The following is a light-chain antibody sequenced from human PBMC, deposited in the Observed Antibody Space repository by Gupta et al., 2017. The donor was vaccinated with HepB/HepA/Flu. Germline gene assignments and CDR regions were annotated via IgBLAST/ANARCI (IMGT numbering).Light chain of an antibody. CDR3: LLYNRGAWV. CDR2: DTS. J-gene: IGLJ3*02. Sequence: QALVTQEPSLTVSPGGTVTLTRGSSTGAVPSHHSPYWFQQKPGQAPMTLIYDTSHRPSWTPARFSGSLLGGKGALTLAGAQPEEEADYCCLLYNRGAWVFGGGTKVTVL. CDR1: TGAVPSHHS. V-gene: IGLV7-46*01.